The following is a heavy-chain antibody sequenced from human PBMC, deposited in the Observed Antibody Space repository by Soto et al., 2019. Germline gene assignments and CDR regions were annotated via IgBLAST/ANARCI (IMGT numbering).Heavy chain of an antibody. V-gene: IGHV3-23*01. CDR2: ISGSGGST. D-gene: IGHD3-10*01. J-gene: IGHJ4*02. CDR1: GFTFSSYA. Sequence: GGSLILSCAASGFTFSSYAMSWVRQAPGKGLEWVSAISGSGGSTYYADSVKGRFTISRDNSKNTLYLQMNSLRAEDTAVYYCATGGYYGSGSYSGFDYWGQGTLVTVSS. CDR3: ATGGYYGSGSYSGFDY.